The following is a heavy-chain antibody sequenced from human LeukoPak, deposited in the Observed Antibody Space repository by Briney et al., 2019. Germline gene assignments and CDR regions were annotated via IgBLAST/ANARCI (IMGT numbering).Heavy chain of an antibody. Sequence: ASVKVSCKASGYTFTSYDINWVRQATGQGLEWMGWMNPNSGNTGYAQKFQGRVTMTRNTSISTAYMELSSLRSEDTAVYYCARGYVAAVGPAPRLLDYWGQGTLVTVSS. D-gene: IGHD6-13*01. J-gene: IGHJ4*02. CDR1: GYTFTSYD. CDR3: ARGYVAAVGPAPRLLDY. V-gene: IGHV1-8*01. CDR2: MNPNSGNT.